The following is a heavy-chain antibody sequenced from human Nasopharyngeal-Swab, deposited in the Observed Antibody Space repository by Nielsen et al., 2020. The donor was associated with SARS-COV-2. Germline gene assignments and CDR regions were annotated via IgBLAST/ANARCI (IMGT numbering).Heavy chain of an antibody. V-gene: IGHV3-30*04. CDR1: GFTFSSYA. CDR2: ISYDGSNK. CDR3: ARAHGPALLWFGVMDV. Sequence: GESLKISCAASGFTFSSYAMHWVRQAPGKGLEWVAVISYDGSNKYYADSVKGRFTISRENSKNTLYLQMNSLRAEDTAVYYCARAHGPALLWFGVMDVWGQGTTVTVSS. D-gene: IGHD3-10*01. J-gene: IGHJ6*02.